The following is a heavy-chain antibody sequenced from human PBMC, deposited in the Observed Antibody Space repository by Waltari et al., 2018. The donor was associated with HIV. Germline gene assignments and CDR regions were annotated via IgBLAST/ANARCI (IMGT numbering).Heavy chain of an antibody. J-gene: IGHJ4*02. CDR1: SYG. Sequence: SYGMHWVRQAPGKGLEWVAVIWYDGSNKYYADSVKGRFTISRDNSKNTLYLQMNSLRAEDTAMYYCAKGASLGDLDYWGQGTLVTVSS. D-gene: IGHD3-10*01. CDR3: AKGASLGDLDY. V-gene: IGHV3-33*06. CDR2: IWYDGSNK.